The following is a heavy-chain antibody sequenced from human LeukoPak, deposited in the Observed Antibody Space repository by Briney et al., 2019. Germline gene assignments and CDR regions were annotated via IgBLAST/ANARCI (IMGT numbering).Heavy chain of an antibody. CDR2: MNPNSGNT. CDR1: GYTFTSYD. D-gene: IGHD3-10*01. Sequence: ASVKVSCKASGYTFTSYDINWVRQATGQGLEWMGWMNPNSGNTGYAQKFQGRVTKTRNTSISTAYMELSSLRSEDTAVYYCARGSDYYGSGSYGNWFDPWGQGTLVTVSS. CDR3: ARGSDYYGSGSYGNWFDP. J-gene: IGHJ5*02. V-gene: IGHV1-8*01.